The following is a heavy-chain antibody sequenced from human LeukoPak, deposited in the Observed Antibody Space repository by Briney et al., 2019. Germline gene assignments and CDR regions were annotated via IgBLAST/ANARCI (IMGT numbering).Heavy chain of an antibody. CDR1: GFTFDDYA. D-gene: IGHD3-22*01. CDR3: ARDGRDYYDSSGYYYYYYGMDG. J-gene: IGHJ6*02. CDR2: ISWNSGSI. V-gene: IGHV3-9*01. Sequence: GRSLRLSCAASGFTFDDYAMHWVRHAPGKGLEWVSGISWNSGSIGYADSVKGRFTISRDNAKNSLYLQMNSLRAEDTAVYYCARDGRDYYDSSGYYYYYYGMDGWGQGTTVTVS.